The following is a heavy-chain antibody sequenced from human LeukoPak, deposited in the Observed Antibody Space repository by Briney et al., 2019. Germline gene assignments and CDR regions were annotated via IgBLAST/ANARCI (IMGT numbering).Heavy chain of an antibody. CDR3: VSSDWAFDY. J-gene: IGHJ4*02. V-gene: IGHV3-64D*06. CDR1: GFTLKNYC. CDR2: ISSDGRST. Sequence: GSLELFCSGSGFTLKNYCLDWVRQAPGEGLQYVSAISSDGRSTYYADSVKGRFTISRDNSKNTLYLQMSSLRAEDTAVYYCVSSDWAFDYWGQGTLVTVSS. D-gene: IGHD6-19*01.